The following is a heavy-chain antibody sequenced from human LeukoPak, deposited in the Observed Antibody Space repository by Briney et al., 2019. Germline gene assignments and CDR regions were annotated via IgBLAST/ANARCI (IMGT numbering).Heavy chain of an antibody. CDR1: GGTFSSYA. Sequence: ASVKVSCKASGGTFSSYAISWVRQAPGQGLEWMGGIIPIFGTANYAQKFQGRVTITTDESTSTAYMELSSLRSEDTAVYYCARGSYGDCSSTSCPSYYYYYYMDVWGKGTTVTVSS. V-gene: IGHV1-69*05. CDR3: ARGSYGDCSSTSCPSYYYYYYMDV. J-gene: IGHJ6*03. CDR2: IIPIFGTA. D-gene: IGHD2-2*01.